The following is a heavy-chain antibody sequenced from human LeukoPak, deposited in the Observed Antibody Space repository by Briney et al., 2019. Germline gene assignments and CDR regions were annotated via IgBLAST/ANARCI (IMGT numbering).Heavy chain of an antibody. CDR2: IIPIFGTA. V-gene: IGHV1-69*06. CDR3: ACCKWFGELLSNWFDP. J-gene: IGHJ5*02. CDR1: GGTFSSYA. Sequence: ASVKVSCKASGGTFSSYAISWVRQAPGQGLEWMGGIIPIFGTANYAQKFQGRVTITADKSTSTAYTELSSLRSEDTAVYYCACCKWFGELLSNWFDPWGQGTLVTVSS. D-gene: IGHD3-10*01.